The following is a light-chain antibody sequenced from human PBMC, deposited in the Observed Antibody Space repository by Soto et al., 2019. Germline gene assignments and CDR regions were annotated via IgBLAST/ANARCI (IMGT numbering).Light chain of an antibody. CDR2: GAS. J-gene: IGKJ1*01. V-gene: IGKV3-15*01. CDR3: QQNNNWPRT. CDR1: QSVSSN. Sequence: EIVMTQSPATLSVSPGERVTLSCRASQSVSSNLVWYQQRPGQAPRLLLYGASTRATDIPVRFSVSGSGTEFTLTICSLQAEDVAVYYCQQNNNWPRTFGQGTKVEIK.